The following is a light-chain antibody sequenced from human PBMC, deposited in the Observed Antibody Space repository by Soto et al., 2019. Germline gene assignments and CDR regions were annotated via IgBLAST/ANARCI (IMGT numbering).Light chain of an antibody. J-gene: IGKJ4*01. CDR3: QQYNSYPLT. CDR1: QSISSW. CDR2: RAS. V-gene: IGKV1-5*03. Sequence: DIQMTQSPSTLSASLGDRVTITCRASQSISSWLAWYQQKPGKAPKLLIYRASTLESGVPSGFSGSGSGTEFTLTISSLQPDDFATYYCQQYNSYPLTFGGGTKVDIK.